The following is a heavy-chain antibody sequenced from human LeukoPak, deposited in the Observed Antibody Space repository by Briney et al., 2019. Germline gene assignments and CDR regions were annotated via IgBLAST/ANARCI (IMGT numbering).Heavy chain of an antibody. CDR2: INHTGTT. CDR1: GGCFSGYY. J-gene: IGHJ6*03. CDR3: ARGDSNSFEYLYYMDV. Sequence: SETLSLTCTVYGGCFSGYYWSWIRQSPGKGLECIGEINHTGTTNSNPSLGSRLTMSVDSSKNQFSLKLTSVTAADTGVYYCARGDSNSFEYLYYMDVWGKGTTVTVSS. D-gene: IGHD4-11*01. V-gene: IGHV4-34*01.